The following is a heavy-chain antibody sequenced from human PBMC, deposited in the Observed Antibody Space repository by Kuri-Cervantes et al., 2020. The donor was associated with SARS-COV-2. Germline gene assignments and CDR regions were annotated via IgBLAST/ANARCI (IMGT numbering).Heavy chain of an antibody. J-gene: IGHJ3*02. D-gene: IGHD7-27*01. CDR2: IYYSGST. Sequence: SETLSLTCAVYGGSFSGYYWSWIRQPPGKGLEWIGYIYYSGSTNYNPSLKSRVTISVDTSKNQFSLKLSSVTAADTAVYYCTTDQILGMQAFDIWGQGTMVTVSS. CDR3: TTDQILGMQAFDI. V-gene: IGHV4-59*12. CDR1: GGSFSGYY.